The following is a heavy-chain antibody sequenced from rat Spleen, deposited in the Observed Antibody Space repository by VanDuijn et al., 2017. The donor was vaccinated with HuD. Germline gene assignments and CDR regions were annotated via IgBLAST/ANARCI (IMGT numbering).Heavy chain of an antibody. CDR3: TRDDLVPDY. CDR2: ITHIGGIT. J-gene: IGHJ2*01. CDR1: GFTFNNYW. V-gene: IGHV5-31*01. D-gene: IGHD1-7*01. Sequence: EVQLVESGGGLVQPGRSLKLTCEASGFTFNNYWMTWIRQAPGKGLEWVATITHIGGITYYPDSVKGRFTISRDNAKSTLYLQMNSLRSEDTATYYCTRDDLVPDYWGQGVKVTISS.